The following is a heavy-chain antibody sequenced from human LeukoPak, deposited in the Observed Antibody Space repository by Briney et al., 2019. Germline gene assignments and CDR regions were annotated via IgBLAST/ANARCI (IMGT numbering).Heavy chain of an antibody. V-gene: IGHV3-7*01. J-gene: IGHJ4*02. Sequence: PGGSLRLSCAVSGFTFSSYWMSWVRQAPGKGLQSVAYISQDVSHKYYVDSVKGRFTISRDNAKNSLHLEMNSLRAEDTALYYCARVGYNGWNFENWGQGTLVTVSS. CDR3: ARVGYNGWNFEN. D-gene: IGHD5-12*01. CDR2: ISQDVSHK. CDR1: GFTFSSYW.